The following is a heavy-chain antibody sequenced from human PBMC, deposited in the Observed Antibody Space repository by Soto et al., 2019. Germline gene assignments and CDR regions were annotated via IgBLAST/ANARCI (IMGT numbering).Heavy chain of an antibody. CDR3: ARDITSYGEFFYY. CDR1: GFTFSSYA. CDR2: ISYDGSNK. J-gene: IGHJ4*02. V-gene: IGHV3-30-3*01. D-gene: IGHD5-18*01. Sequence: GGSLRLSCAASGFTFSSYAMHWVRQAPGKGLEWVAVISYDGSNKYYADSLKGRFTISRDNSKNTPYLQMNSLRAEDTAVYYCARDITSYGEFFYYWGQGTLVTVSS.